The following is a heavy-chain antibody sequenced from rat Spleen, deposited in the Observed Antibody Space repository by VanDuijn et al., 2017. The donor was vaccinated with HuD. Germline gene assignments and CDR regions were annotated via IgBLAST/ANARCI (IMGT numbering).Heavy chain of an antibody. V-gene: IGHV5-29*01. CDR2: ISFDGSDT. J-gene: IGHJ2*01. CDR1: GFTFSDYY. Sequence: EVQLVESDGGLVQPGGSLKLSCVASGFTFSDYYMAWVRQAPTRGLEWVATISFDGSDTYCRNSVKGRFTISRENGKSTLYLQMDSLRSEDTATYYCARRHYGYTDYFDYWGQGVMVTVSS. D-gene: IGHD1-9*01. CDR3: ARRHYGYTDYFDY.